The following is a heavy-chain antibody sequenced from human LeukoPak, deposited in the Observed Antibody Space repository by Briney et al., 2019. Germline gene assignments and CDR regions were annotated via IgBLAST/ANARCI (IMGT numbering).Heavy chain of an antibody. Sequence: EGSLRLSCAASGFTFSTYGMHWVRQAPGKGLEWVAFIRYDESKTYYADSVRGRFIISRDNSKNTLYLQMNGLRVADTAIYYCAKGYGGSHFDYWGQGALVAVSS. D-gene: IGHD4-23*01. CDR3: AKGYGGSHFDY. J-gene: IGHJ4*02. V-gene: IGHV3-30*02. CDR2: IRYDESKT. CDR1: GFTFSTYG.